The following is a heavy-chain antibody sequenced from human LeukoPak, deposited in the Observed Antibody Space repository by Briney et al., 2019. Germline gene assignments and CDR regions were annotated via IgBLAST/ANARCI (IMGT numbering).Heavy chain of an antibody. Sequence: PSETLSLTCTVSGGSISSASYFWGWIRQPPGKGLEWIGTLYYGGSTYYNASLKSRVTMSGDTSRNQFSLRLYSVNAADTAVYYCAKAGVRYSDRSRLYAFDFWGRGTTVTVSS. D-gene: IGHD3-22*01. CDR3: AKAGVRYSDRSRLYAFDF. J-gene: IGHJ3*01. CDR1: GGSISSASYF. CDR2: LYYGGST. V-gene: IGHV4-39*01.